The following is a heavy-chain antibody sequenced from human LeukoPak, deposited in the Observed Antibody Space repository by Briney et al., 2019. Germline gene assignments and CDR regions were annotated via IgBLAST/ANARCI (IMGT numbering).Heavy chain of an antibody. J-gene: IGHJ5*02. CDR1: GYTVTSYY. CDR3: AREFPKSLKYGGNWFDP. Sequence: ASVKVSCKASGYTVTSYYMHWVRQAPGQGLEWMGRINPNSGGTTCAQKFQGRVTMARDTSISTAYMELSRLRSDDTAVYYCAREFPKSLKYGGNWFDPWGQGTLVTVSS. D-gene: IGHD4-17*01. CDR2: INPNSGGT. V-gene: IGHV1-2*06.